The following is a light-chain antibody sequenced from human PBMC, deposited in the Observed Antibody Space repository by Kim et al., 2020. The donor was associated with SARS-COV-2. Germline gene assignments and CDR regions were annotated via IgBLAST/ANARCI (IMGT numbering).Light chain of an antibody. V-gene: IGKV3-11*01. J-gene: IGKJ5*01. CDR2: DAS. Sequence: SPGERATLSCRASQSVSSYLAWYQQKPGQAPRLLIYDASNRATGIPARFSGSGSGTDFTLTISSLEPEDFAVYYCQQRSNLPLITFGQGTRLEI. CDR3: QQRSNLPLIT. CDR1: QSVSSY.